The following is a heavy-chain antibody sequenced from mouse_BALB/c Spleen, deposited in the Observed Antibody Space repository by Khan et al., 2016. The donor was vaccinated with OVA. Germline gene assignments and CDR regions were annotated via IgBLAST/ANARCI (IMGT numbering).Heavy chain of an antibody. CDR3: ARGNYYGYAMDY. D-gene: IGHD1-1*01. J-gene: IGHJ4*01. Sequence: EVKLEESGPGLVKPSQSLSLTCTVTGYSITSNYAWNWIRQFPGNKLEWMGYISYSGTTSYNPSLKSRISLTRDTSKNHFFLQLNSVTTEDTATDYCARGNYYGYAMDYWGQGTSVTVSS. V-gene: IGHV3-2*02. CDR2: ISYSGTT. CDR1: GYSITSNYA.